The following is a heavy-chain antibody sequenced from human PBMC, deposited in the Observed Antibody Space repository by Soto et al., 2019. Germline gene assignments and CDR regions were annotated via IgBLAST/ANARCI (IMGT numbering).Heavy chain of an antibody. CDR1: GYTFTSYA. CDR2: INAGNGNT. D-gene: IGHD3-3*01. V-gene: IGHV1-3*01. CDR3: ARAEYYDFWSGYSAPDY. Sequence: ASVKVSCKASGYTFTSYAMHWVRQAPGQRLEWIGWINAGNGNTKYSQKFQGRVTITRDTSASTAYMELSSLRSEDTAVYYCARAEYYDFWSGYSAPDYWGQGTLVTVSS. J-gene: IGHJ4*02.